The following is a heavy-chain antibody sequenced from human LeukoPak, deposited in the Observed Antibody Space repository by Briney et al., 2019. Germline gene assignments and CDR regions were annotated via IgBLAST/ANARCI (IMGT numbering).Heavy chain of an antibody. D-gene: IGHD6-19*01. Sequence: NPSETLSLTCAVYGGSFSGYYWSWIRQPPGKGLEWIGEINHSGSTNYNPSLKSRVTISVDTSKNQFSLKLSSVTAADTAVYYCARTNIAVAGTSDAFDIWGQGTMVTVSS. CDR3: ARTNIAVAGTSDAFDI. V-gene: IGHV4-34*01. J-gene: IGHJ3*02. CDR2: INHSGST. CDR1: GGSFSGYY.